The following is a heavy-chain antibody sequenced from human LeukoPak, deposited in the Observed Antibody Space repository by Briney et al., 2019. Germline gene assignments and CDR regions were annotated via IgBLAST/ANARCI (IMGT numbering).Heavy chain of an antibody. V-gene: IGHV3-48*03. CDR1: GFTFSSYE. Sequence: PGGSLRLSCSASGFTFSSYEMNWVRQAPGKGLEWVSYISSSGSTIYYADSVKGRFTISRDNARNSLFLQMNSLRVEDTAVYYCASQSFAKFDPWGQGTLVIVSS. CDR3: ASQSFAKFDP. D-gene: IGHD3-16*01. CDR2: ISSSGSTI. J-gene: IGHJ5*02.